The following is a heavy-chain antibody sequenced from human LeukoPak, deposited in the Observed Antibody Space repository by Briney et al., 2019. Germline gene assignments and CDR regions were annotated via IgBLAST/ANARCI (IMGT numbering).Heavy chain of an antibody. D-gene: IGHD6-13*01. V-gene: IGHV4-4*02. CDR2: IYHSGST. CDR1: GGSISSSNW. Sequence: SETLSLTCAVSGGSISSSNWWSWVRPPPGKGLEWIGEIYHSGSTNYNPSLKSRVTMSVDTSKNQLSLKVISVTAADTAVYYCARGVIAAGGNDFDYWGQGTLVTVSS. CDR3: ARGVIAAGGNDFDY. J-gene: IGHJ4*02.